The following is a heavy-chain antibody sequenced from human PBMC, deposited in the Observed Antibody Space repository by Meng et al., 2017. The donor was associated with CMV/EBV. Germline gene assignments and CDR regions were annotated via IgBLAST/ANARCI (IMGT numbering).Heavy chain of an antibody. J-gene: IGHJ4*02. D-gene: IGHD5-18*01. Sequence: FGGGVREPGASMMASCKASGYTCTSYYMHWGRQAPGQGLEGMGISNPSGGSTSYAQKFQGRVTMTRDTSTSTVYMELSSLRSEDTAVYYCARDKIQLWPTVGYFDYWGQGTLVTVSS. CDR1: GYTCTSYY. V-gene: IGHV1-46*01. CDR3: ARDKIQLWPTVGYFDY. CDR2: SNPSGGST.